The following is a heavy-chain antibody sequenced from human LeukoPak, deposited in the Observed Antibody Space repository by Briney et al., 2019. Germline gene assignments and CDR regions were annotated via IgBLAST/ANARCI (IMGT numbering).Heavy chain of an antibody. CDR3: AKDIRSVFDAFDI. V-gene: IGHV3-9*01. CDR2: ISWTSRTI. CDR1: GFTFDDYA. Sequence: GRSLRLSCAASGFTFDDYAMPWVRQAPGKGLEWVSGISWTSRTIGYADSVKGRFTISRDNVKNSLYLQMTSLRADDTALYFCAKDIRSVFDAFDIWGLGTMVTVSS. J-gene: IGHJ3*02. D-gene: IGHD1-26*01.